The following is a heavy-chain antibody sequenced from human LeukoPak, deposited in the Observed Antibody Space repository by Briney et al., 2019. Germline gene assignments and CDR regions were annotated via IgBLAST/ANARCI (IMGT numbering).Heavy chain of an antibody. CDR3: ARGADYYDSSGGVFDY. V-gene: IGHV3-23*01. CDR2: ISGSGGST. J-gene: IGHJ4*02. Sequence: GGSPRLSCAASGFTFSSYAMSWVRQAPGKGLEWVSAISGSGGSTYYADSVKGRFTISRDNSKNTLYLQMNSLRAEDTAVYYCARGADYYDSSGGVFDYWGQGTLVTVSS. D-gene: IGHD3-22*01. CDR1: GFTFSSYA.